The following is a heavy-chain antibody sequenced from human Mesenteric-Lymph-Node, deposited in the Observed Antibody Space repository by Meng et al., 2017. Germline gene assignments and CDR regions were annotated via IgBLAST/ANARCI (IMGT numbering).Heavy chain of an antibody. CDR3: ARDGGVATLVSWYLDL. J-gene: IGHJ2*01. CDR2: ISGYSGKK. V-gene: IGHV1-18*01. Sequence: QLVQSGAEVKKPRASVKVSCKTFDYSFTSYSINWVRQAPGQGLEWMGWISGYSGKKNYAQKFQGRVTMTIDTTTSAAYMELRSLRSDDTAVYYCARDGGVATLVSWYLDLWGRGTLVTVSS. CDR1: DYSFTSYS. D-gene: IGHD3-16*01.